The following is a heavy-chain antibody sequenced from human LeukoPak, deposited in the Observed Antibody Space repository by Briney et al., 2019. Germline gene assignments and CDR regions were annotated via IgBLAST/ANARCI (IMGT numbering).Heavy chain of an antibody. D-gene: IGHD1-7*01. J-gene: IGHJ4*02. CDR3: ARTNWNYVEIDY. V-gene: IGHV1-8*01. CDR1: GYTFTSYD. Sequence: GASXXXSCKASGYTFTSYDINWVRQATGQGIEWMGWMNPNSGNTGYAQKFQGRVTITRNTTISTAYMELSSLRSEDTAVYYCARTNWNYVEIDYWGQGTLVTVS. CDR2: MNPNSGNT.